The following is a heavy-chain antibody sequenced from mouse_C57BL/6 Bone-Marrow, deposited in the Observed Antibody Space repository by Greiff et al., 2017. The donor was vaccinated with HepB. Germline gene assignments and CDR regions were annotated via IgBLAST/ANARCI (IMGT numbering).Heavy chain of an antibody. J-gene: IGHJ2*01. Sequence: VQLQQSGAELVRPGASVKLSCTASGFNIKDYYMHWVKQRPEQGLEWIGRIDPEDGDTEYAPKFQGKATMTADTSSNTAYLQLSSLTSEDTAVYYCTAKGITTEVAGIDYWGQGTTLTVSS. D-gene: IGHD1-1*01. CDR1: GFNIKDYY. CDR3: TAKGITTEVAGIDY. V-gene: IGHV14-1*01. CDR2: IDPEDGDT.